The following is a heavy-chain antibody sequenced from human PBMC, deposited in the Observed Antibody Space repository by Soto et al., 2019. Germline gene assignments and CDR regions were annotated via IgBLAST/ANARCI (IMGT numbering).Heavy chain of an antibody. CDR3: AREGMGGTPDY. CDR2: ISAYNDNT. V-gene: IGHV1-18*01. J-gene: IGHJ4*02. D-gene: IGHD1-26*01. CDR1: GYTFTSYG. Sequence: QVQLVQSGAEVKKPGASVKVSCKASGYTFTSYGITWVRQAPGQGLEWMGWISAYNDNTNYAQKFQGSVTMTTDTFTSTAYMEVRSLRSDDTAVYYCAREGMGGTPDYWGQGTLVTVSS.